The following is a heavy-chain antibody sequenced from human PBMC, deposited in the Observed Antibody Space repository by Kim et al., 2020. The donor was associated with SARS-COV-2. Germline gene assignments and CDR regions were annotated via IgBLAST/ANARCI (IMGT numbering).Heavy chain of an antibody. J-gene: IGHJ4*02. CDR2: VRSRADNYAT. CDR1: GFTFSGSA. V-gene: IGHV3-73*01. D-gene: IGHD3-10*01. Sequence: GGSLRLSCAASGFTFSGSAMHWVRQPSGKGLEWVGRVRSRADNYATAYAASVEGRFTISRDDSKNMAYLQMNSLKTEDKAVYYCASMVRRVSNYWGQGTLVTVSS. CDR3: ASMVRRVSNY.